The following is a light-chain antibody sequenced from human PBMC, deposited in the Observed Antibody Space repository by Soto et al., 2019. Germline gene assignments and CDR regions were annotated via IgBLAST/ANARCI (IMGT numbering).Light chain of an antibody. V-gene: IGKV1-39*01. CDR2: KAS. CDR1: QSISSY. J-gene: IGKJ1*01. CDR3: QQYGISPRT. Sequence: DLQMTQSPSSLSASLGDRVTITCRASQSISSYLNWYQQKPGKAPKLRIYKASTLKSGVPYRFSGSGSGTEVTLTISRLEPEDFAVYYCQQYGISPRTFGQGTKVDIK.